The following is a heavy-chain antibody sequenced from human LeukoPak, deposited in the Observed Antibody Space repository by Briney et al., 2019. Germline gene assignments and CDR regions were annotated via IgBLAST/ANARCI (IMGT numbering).Heavy chain of an antibody. J-gene: IGHJ4*02. CDR1: GYTFTIYG. Sequence: GASVKVSFKASGYTFTIYGISWVRQAPGQGGEGMGWISAYNGNTNYAQKLQGRVTMTTDTSTSTAYMELRSLRSDDTAVYYCARDMITMVRGVIVFDYWGQGTLVTVSS. D-gene: IGHD3-10*01. V-gene: IGHV1-18*01. CDR3: ARDMITMVRGVIVFDY. CDR2: ISAYNGNT.